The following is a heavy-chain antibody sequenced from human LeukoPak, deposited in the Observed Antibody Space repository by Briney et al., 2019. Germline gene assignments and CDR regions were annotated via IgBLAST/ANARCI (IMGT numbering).Heavy chain of an antibody. J-gene: IGHJ5*02. V-gene: IGHV1-69*13. D-gene: IGHD1-1*01. Sequence: GASVKVSCKASGGTFSSYAISWVRQAPGQGLEWMGGIIPIFGTANYAQKFQGRVTITADESTSTAYMELSSLRSEDTAVYYCARDWNNWNDDWFDPWGQGTLVTVSS. CDR3: ARDWNNWNDDWFDP. CDR2: IIPIFGTA. CDR1: GGTFSSYA.